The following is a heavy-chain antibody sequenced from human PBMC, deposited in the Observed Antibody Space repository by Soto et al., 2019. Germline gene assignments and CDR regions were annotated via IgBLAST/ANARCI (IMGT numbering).Heavy chain of an antibody. J-gene: IGHJ6*02. CDR3: AKSLRPYSSGWFVGEHGMDV. CDR2: ISYDGSNK. Sequence: QVQLVESGGGVVQPGRSLRLSCAASGFTFSSYGMHWVRQAPGKGLEWVAVISYDGSNKYYADSVKGRFTISRDNSKNTLYLQMNSLRAEDTAVYYCAKSLRPYSSGWFVGEHGMDVWGQGTTVTVSS. V-gene: IGHV3-30*18. D-gene: IGHD6-19*01. CDR1: GFTFSSYG.